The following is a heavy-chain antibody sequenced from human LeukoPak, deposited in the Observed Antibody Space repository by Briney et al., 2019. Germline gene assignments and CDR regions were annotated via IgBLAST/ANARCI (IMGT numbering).Heavy chain of an antibody. CDR2: NHYSGST. Sequence: PSETLSLTCTVSGGSISSYYWSWVRQPPGKGLEWIGYNHYSGSTNYNPSLKSRVTISVDTSKNQFSLKLSSVTAADTAVYYCARVRYYFDYWGQGTLVTVSS. D-gene: IGHD3-16*01. CDR3: ARVRYYFDY. CDR1: GGSISSYY. V-gene: IGHV4-59*01. J-gene: IGHJ4*02.